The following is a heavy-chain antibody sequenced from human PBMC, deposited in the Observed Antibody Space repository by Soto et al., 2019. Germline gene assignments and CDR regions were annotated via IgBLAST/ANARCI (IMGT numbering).Heavy chain of an antibody. CDR1: GFTFSSYG. Sequence: QVQLVESGGGVVQPGRSLRLSCAASGFTFSSYGMHWVRQAPGKGLERVAVISYDGSNKYYADSVKGRFTISRDNSKNTLFLQMNSLRAEDTAVYYCAKSGDYPFDYWGQGTLVTVSS. D-gene: IGHD4-17*01. V-gene: IGHV3-30*18. J-gene: IGHJ4*02. CDR3: AKSGDYPFDY. CDR2: ISYDGSNK.